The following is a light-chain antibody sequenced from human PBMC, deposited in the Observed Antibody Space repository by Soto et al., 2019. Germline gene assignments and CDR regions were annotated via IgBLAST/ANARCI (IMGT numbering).Light chain of an antibody. V-gene: IGKV3D-15*01. CDR2: ASS. Sequence: VMTQSPANLSVSPGEGVTLFCRASQNVASNIAWYQVKPAQPPRLLIYASSTRATGIPATFSGSGSGTQFSLTISSLQSEDSAVYYCQQYYHLGLSFGGWTKVEI. CDR3: QQYYHLGLS. J-gene: IGKJ4*01. CDR1: QNVASN.